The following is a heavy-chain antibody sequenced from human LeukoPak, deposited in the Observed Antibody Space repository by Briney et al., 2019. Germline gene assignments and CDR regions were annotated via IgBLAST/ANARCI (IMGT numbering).Heavy chain of an antibody. V-gene: IGHV3-30*04. CDR1: GFTFNNYF. CDR2: ISYTGDTK. J-gene: IGHJ4*02. D-gene: IGHD2-15*01. CDR3: ARRFREGYCSGGSCYSFGY. Sequence: SGGSLRLSCAASGFTFNNYFMHWVRQAPGKGLEWVAVISYTGDTKYYADSVKGRFTIPRDSSKNTLWLQMNSLRAEDTAVYYCARRFREGYCSGGSCYSFGYWGRGTLVTVSS.